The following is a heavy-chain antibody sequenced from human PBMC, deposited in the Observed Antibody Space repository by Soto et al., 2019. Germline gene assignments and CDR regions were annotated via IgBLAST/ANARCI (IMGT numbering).Heavy chain of an antibody. J-gene: IGHJ6*02. V-gene: IGHV4-59*01. CDR1: GGSISSSF. CDR3: ARGHRAMEYYYYYGMDA. D-gene: IGHD5-18*01. CDR2: ISYSGST. Sequence: SETLSLICSVSGGSISSSFWSWIRQPPGKELEWIGYISYSGSTTYNPSLKSRITLSVDTSKSQFSLRVASVTAADTAVYYCARGHRAMEYYYYYGMDAWGQGTTVTVSS.